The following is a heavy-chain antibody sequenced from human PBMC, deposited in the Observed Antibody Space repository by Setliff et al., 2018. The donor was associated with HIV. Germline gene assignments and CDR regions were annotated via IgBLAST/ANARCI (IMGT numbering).Heavy chain of an antibody. J-gene: IGHJ4*02. CDR3: ARVVGTRAVDY. D-gene: IGHD2-21*02. Sequence: PSETLSLTCTVSGGSISSGNNYWSWIRQPPVKGLEWIAYIYYSGNTYYNPSLKSRVTISVDTSKNQFSLKLSSVTAADTAVYYCARVVGTRAVDYWGQGTLVTV. CDR1: GGSISSGNNY. V-gene: IGHV4-30-4*08. CDR2: IYYSGNT.